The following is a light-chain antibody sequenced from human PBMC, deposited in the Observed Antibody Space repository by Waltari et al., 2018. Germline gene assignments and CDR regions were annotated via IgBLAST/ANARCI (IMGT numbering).Light chain of an antibody. V-gene: IGKV1-33*01. J-gene: IGKJ2*01. CDR3: QQYDNFLYT. CDR1: QDISNY. Sequence: DIQMTQSPSSLSASVGDRVTITCQASQDISNYLNWYQQKPGKAPKLLIYDASNLETGVPSRFIGSGSGTDFTFTISSLQPEDIATYYCQQYDNFLYTFGQGTKLEIK. CDR2: DAS.